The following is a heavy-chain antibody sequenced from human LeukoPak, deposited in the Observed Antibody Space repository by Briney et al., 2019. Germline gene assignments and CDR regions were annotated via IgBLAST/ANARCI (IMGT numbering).Heavy chain of an antibody. CDR2: MNPNSGNT. CDR3: ARAPDYYDSSGYPT. J-gene: IGHJ4*02. V-gene: IGHV1-8*03. Sequence: ASVKVSCKASGYTFTSYDINWVRQATGQGLEWMGWMNPNSGNTSYSQKFQGRVTITRNTSISTAYMELSSLRSEDTAVYYCARAPDYYDSSGYPTWGQGTLVTVSS. CDR1: GYTFTSYD. D-gene: IGHD3-22*01.